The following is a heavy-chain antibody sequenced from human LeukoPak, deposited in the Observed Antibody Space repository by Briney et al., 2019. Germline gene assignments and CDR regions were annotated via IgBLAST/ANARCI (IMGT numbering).Heavy chain of an antibody. V-gene: IGHV4-59*01. J-gene: IGHJ3*02. CDR1: GGSISSNY. CDR3: ARRERSYYDSSGRNAFDI. Sequence: SETLSLTCTVSGVSISGGSISSNYWSWIRQPPGRGLEWIGDIYYSGSTNYNPSLKSRVTISVDTSKNQFSLKLSSVTAADTAVYYCARRERSYYDSSGRNAFDIWGQGTMVTVSS. D-gene: IGHD3-22*01. CDR2: IYYSGST.